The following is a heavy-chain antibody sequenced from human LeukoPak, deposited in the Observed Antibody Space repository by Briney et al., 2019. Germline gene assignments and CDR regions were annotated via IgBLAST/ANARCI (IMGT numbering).Heavy chain of an antibody. D-gene: IGHD3-22*01. Sequence: SETLSLTCAVYGGSFSGYYWSWIRQPPGKGLEWIGEINHSGSTNYNPSLASRVTISVDTSKNQFSLKLRSVIAADTAVYYCAWLIGDYWGQGTLVTVSS. V-gene: IGHV4-34*01. CDR3: AWLIGDY. CDR2: INHSGST. CDR1: GGSFSGYY. J-gene: IGHJ4*02.